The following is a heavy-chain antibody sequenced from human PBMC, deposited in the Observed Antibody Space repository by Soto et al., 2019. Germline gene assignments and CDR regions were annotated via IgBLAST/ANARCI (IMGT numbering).Heavy chain of an antibody. CDR2: IRSGRDT. J-gene: IGHJ6*02. CDR1: GFTFSNYY. D-gene: IGHD2-21*02. Sequence: GGSLRLSCAVFGFTFSNYYIHWVRQAPGKGLEWVSSIRSGRDTFYADSVKGRFSISRDDATSSASLQMNSLRGEDTAVYFCAREETAWPLAYGLDVWGQGTTVTVSS. V-gene: IGHV3-21*01. CDR3: AREETAWPLAYGLDV.